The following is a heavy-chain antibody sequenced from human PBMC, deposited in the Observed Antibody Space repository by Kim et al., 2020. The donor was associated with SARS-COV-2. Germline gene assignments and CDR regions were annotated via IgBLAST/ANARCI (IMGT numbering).Heavy chain of an antibody. D-gene: IGHD2-8*02. Sequence: GESLKISCKASGYSFTNFWIGWVRQMPGKGLEWMGIIYPGDSNTRYSPSFQGQVTISADTSINTASLYWISLKASDTAMYYCVRRLYCAGGACYWGPFDYWGQGTLVTVSS. J-gene: IGHJ4*02. V-gene: IGHV5-51*01. CDR3: VRRLYCAGGACYWGPFDY. CDR1: GYSFTNFW. CDR2: IYPGDSNT.